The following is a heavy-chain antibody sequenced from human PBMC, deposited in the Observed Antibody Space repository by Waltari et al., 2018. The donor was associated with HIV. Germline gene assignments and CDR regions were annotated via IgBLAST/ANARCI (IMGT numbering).Heavy chain of an antibody. CDR3: ASGKQLAYYYYYGMDV. J-gene: IGHJ6*02. CDR2: INHSGST. V-gene: IGHV4-34*01. CDR1: GGSFSGYY. D-gene: IGHD6-6*01. Sequence: QVQLQQWGAGLLKPSETLSLTCAVYGGSFSGYYWSWIRQPPGKGLEWIGEINHSGSTNYNPSLKSRVTISVDTSKNQFSLKLSSVTAADTAVYYCASGKQLAYYYYYGMDVWGQGTTVTVSS.